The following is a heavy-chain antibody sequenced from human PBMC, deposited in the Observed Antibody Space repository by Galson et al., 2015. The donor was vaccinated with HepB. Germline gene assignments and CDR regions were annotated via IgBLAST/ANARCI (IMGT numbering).Heavy chain of an antibody. CDR3: ARGDSSGFPGTSAFDI. CDR1: GFTFSSYW. D-gene: IGHD3-22*01. Sequence: SLRLSCAASGFTFSSYWMSWVRQAPGKGLEWVANIKQDGSEKYYVDSVKGRFTISRDNAKNSLYLQMNSLRAEDTAVYYCARGDSSGFPGTSAFDIWGQGTMVTVSS. V-gene: IGHV3-7*03. CDR2: IKQDGSEK. J-gene: IGHJ3*02.